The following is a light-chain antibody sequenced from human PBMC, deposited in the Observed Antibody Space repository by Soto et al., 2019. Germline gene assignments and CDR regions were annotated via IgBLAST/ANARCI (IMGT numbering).Light chain of an antibody. Sequence: DIVMTQSPDSLAVSLGERATINCKSSQSVLYSSNNKNYLAWYQQKPGQPPKLLIYWASTRESGVPDRFSGSGSGTDFTLTISSLQAEDAEVYYCQQYHSTPLTFGGGTKVDIK. V-gene: IGKV4-1*01. CDR2: WAS. CDR3: QQYHSTPLT. CDR1: QSVLYSSNNKNY. J-gene: IGKJ4*01.